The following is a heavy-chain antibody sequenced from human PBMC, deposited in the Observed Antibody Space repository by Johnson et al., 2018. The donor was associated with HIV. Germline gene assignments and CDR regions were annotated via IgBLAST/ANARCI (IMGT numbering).Heavy chain of an antibody. D-gene: IGHD2-21*01. J-gene: IGHJ3*02. Sequence: VQLVESGGGLVQRGGSLRLSCVASGVTVSNNYMIWVRQAPGKGLEWVSVIYSGGSTYQADSVKGRFTISRDNSKNTLYLQMNSLRAEDTAVYYCARETAYCGGDCSGAFDIWGQGTMVTVSS. CDR1: GVTVSNNY. V-gene: IGHV3-66*01. CDR2: IYSGGST. CDR3: ARETAYCGGDCSGAFDI.